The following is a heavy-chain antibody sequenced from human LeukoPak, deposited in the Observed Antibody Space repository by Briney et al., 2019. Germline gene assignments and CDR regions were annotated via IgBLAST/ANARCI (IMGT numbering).Heavy chain of an antibody. CDR3: ASGYCTNGVCPYYFYY. CDR2: IIPILGIA. CDR1: GGTFSSYT. D-gene: IGHD2-8*01. J-gene: IGHJ4*02. Sequence: ASVKVSCKASGGTFSSYTISWVRQAPGQGLEWMGRIIPILGIANYAQKFQGRVTITADKSMSTAYMELSSLRSEYTAVYYCASGYCTNGVCPYYFYYWGQGTLVTVSS. V-gene: IGHV1-69*02.